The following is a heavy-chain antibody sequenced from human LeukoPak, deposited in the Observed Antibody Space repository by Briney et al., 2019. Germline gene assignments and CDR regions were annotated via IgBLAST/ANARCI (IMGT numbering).Heavy chain of an antibody. CDR2: IKSKTDGGTT. Sequence: NPGGSLRLSCAASGFTFSNAWMNWVRQAPGKGLEWVGRIKSKTDGGTTDYAAPVKGRFTISRDDSKNTLYLQMDSLKTEDTAVYYCSTTYYYDSSEGYWGQGTLVTVSS. D-gene: IGHD3-22*01. V-gene: IGHV3-15*07. CDR3: STTYYYDSSEGY. CDR1: GFTFSNAW. J-gene: IGHJ4*02.